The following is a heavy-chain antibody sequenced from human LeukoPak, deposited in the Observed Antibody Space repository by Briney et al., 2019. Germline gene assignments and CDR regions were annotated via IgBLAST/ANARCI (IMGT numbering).Heavy chain of an antibody. CDR3: ARGYNWALPTRNFYYMDV. Sequence: SETLSLTCTISGGSISSYYWSWIRQPAGKGLEWIRRIYSSGSTNYNPSLKSRVTMSVDTSQNQFSLKVSSVTAADTAVYYCARGYNWALPTRNFYYMDVWGKGATVTVSS. D-gene: IGHD1-20*01. V-gene: IGHV4-4*07. J-gene: IGHJ6*03. CDR1: GGSISSYY. CDR2: IYSSGST.